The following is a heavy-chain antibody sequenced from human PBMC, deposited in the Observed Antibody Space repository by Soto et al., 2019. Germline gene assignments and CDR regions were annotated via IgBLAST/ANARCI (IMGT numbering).Heavy chain of an antibody. CDR2: ISAYNGNT. V-gene: IGHV1-18*01. CDR3: ARTSGTIVWDSYFDC. Sequence: ASVKVSCKASGYTFTSYGISWVRQAPGQGLEWMGWISAYNGNTNYAQKLQGRVTMTTDTSTSTAYMELRRLRSDDTAVYYCARTSGTIVWDSYFDCWGQGTLVTVAS. D-gene: IGHD3-10*01. CDR1: GYTFTSYG. J-gene: IGHJ4*02.